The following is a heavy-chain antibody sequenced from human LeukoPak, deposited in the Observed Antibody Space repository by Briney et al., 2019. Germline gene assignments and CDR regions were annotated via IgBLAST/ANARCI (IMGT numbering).Heavy chain of an antibody. CDR3: VRCGGDCYSVY. CDR1: GFTFSDYY. V-gene: IGHV3-7*01. Sequence: GGSMRLSCAASGFTFSDYYMTWIRQAPGKGLEWVANIKQDGSEKYYVDSVKGRFTISRDNAKNSLYLQMNSLRAEDTAVYYCVRCGGDCYSVYWGQGTLVTVSS. D-gene: IGHD2-21*02. J-gene: IGHJ4*02. CDR2: IKQDGSEK.